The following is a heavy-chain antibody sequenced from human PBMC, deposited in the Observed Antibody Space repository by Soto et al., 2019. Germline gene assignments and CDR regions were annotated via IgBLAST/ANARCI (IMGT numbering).Heavy chain of an antibody. V-gene: IGHV1-18*04. CDR2: ISAYNGNT. CDR3: ARIQLWFGELLAWFDP. J-gene: IGHJ5*02. CDR1: GYTFTSYG. D-gene: IGHD3-10*01. Sequence: ASVKVSCKASGYTFTSYGISWVRQAPGQGLEWMGWISAYNGNTNYAQKLQGRVTMTTDTSTSTAYMELRSLRSDDTAVYYCARIQLWFGELLAWFDPWGQGTLVTFSS.